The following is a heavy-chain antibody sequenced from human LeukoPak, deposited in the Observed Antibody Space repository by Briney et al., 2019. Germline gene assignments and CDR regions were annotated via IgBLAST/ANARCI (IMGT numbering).Heavy chain of an antibody. CDR3: AKAVVETAIATAFDV. Sequence: QPGGSLRLSCAASGFIFSHFGMTWVRQAPGKGLEWVSSISGAGGTTYYADSVKGRFTISRENSKNTLPLQLGSLRAEDTAIYYCAKAVVETAIATAFDVWGQGTWVTVSS. CDR2: ISGAGGTT. J-gene: IGHJ3*01. D-gene: IGHD2-21*02. V-gene: IGHV3-23*01. CDR1: GFIFSHFG.